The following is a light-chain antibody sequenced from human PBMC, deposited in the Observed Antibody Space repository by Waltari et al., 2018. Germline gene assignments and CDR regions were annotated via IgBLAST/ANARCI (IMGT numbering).Light chain of an antibody. CDR2: WAS. V-gene: IGKV4-1*01. Sequence: DIVMTQSPDSLAVSLGERATINCKSSQSVLSTSNRKPYIAWYKQKPVQTPRLLINWASTRASGVPDRFSGSGSGTDFTLTVSSLQAEDVAVYYCHQYYIPPLTFGQGTRLEIK. CDR3: HQYYIPPLT. CDR1: QSVLSTSNRKPY. J-gene: IGKJ5*01.